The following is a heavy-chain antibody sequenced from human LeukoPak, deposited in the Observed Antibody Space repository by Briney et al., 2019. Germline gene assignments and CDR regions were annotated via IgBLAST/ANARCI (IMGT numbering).Heavy chain of an antibody. D-gene: IGHD3-22*01. CDR2: IYYSGST. CDR1: GGSISSYY. CDR3: AGLRSDYYDSSEDI. V-gene: IGHV4-59*01. J-gene: IGHJ3*02. Sequence: PSETLSLTCTVSGGSISSYYWSWIRQPPGRGLEWIGYIYYSGSTNYNPSLKSRVTISVDTSKNQFSLKLSSVTAADTAVYYCAGLRSDYYDSSEDIWGQGTMVTVSS.